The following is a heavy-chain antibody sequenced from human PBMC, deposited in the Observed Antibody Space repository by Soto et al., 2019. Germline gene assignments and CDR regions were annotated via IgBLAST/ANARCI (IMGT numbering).Heavy chain of an antibody. D-gene: IGHD2-2*01. CDR1: GGSISSYY. Sequence: RSLTCTVSGGSISSYYWSWIRQPAGKGLEWIGRIYTSGSTNYNPSLKSRVTMSVDTSKNQFSLKLSSVTAADTAVYYCARSVGYCSSTSCYQYYYGMDVWGQGTTVTVSS. CDR2: IYTSGST. J-gene: IGHJ6*02. CDR3: ARSVGYCSSTSCYQYYYGMDV. V-gene: IGHV4-4*07.